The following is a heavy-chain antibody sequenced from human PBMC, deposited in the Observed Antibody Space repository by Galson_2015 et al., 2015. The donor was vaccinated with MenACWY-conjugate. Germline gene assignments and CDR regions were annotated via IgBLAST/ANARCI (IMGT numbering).Heavy chain of an antibody. CDR1: GGSISSSSYY. V-gene: IGHV4-39*07. J-gene: IGHJ3*02. Sequence: ETLSLTCTVSGGSISSSSYYWGWIRQPPGKGLEWIGSIYYSGSTYYNPSLKSRVTISVDTSKNQFSLKLSSVAAADTAVYYCARGGAVAGQSPHRAFDIWGQGTMVTVSS. CDR2: IYYSGST. D-gene: IGHD6-19*01. CDR3: ARGGAVAGQSPHRAFDI.